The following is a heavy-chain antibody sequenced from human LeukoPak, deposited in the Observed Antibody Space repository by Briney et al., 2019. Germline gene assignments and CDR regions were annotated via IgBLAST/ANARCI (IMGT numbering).Heavy chain of an antibody. J-gene: IGHJ4*02. CDR3: ARGRSTGYPYYFEY. CDR2: MNPNSGST. Sequence: ASVKVSCKAPGYTFTSYDINWVRQATGQGLEWMGWMNPNSGSTGYAQKFQGRVTITRNTSISTAYMELSGLRSEDTAVYYCARGRSTGYPYYFEYWGQGTLVTVSS. D-gene: IGHD5-12*01. CDR1: GYTFTSYD. V-gene: IGHV1-8*03.